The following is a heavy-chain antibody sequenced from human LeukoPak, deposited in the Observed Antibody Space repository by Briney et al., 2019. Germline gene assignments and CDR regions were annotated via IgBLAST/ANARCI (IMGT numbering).Heavy chain of an antibody. D-gene: IGHD3-22*01. CDR3: AKNYYDSSGYYCFDY. CDR1: GFTFSSYG. Sequence: GGSLRLSCAASGFTFSSYGMPWVRQAPGKGLEWVAVIWCDGSNKYYADSVKGRFTISRDNSKNTLSLQMNSLRAEDTAVDYCAKNYYDSSGYYCFDYWGKGNLVTVSS. J-gene: IGHJ4*02. V-gene: IGHV3-33*06. CDR2: IWCDGSNK.